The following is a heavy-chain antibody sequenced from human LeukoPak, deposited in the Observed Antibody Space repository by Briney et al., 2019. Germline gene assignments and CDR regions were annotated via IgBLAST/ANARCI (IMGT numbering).Heavy chain of an antibody. J-gene: IGHJ4*02. CDR3: ARVAPNRRYCSGGTCLNSFDY. CDR1: GYTFTSYG. D-gene: IGHD2-15*01. CDR2: ISAYNGHT. Sequence: ASVKVSCKASGYTFTSYGISWVRQAPGQGLEWVGWISAYNGHTNYAQRLQGRVTMTTDTSTSTAYMELRSLRSDDTAVYYCARVAPNRRYCSGGTCLNSFDYWGQGTLVTVSS. V-gene: IGHV1-18*01.